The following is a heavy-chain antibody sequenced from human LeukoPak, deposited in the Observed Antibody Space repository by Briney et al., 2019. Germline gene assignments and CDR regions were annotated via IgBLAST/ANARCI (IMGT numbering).Heavy chain of an antibody. D-gene: IGHD3-22*01. J-gene: IGHJ4*02. CDR1: GGSISSYY. CDR2: IYTSGST. Sequence: SETLSLTCTVSGGSISSYYWSWIRQPAGKGLEWIGRIYTSGSTNYNPSLKSRVTMSVDTSKNQFSLKLSSVTAADTAVYYCARHRPSAPYYYDSSGYSYFDYWGQGTLVTVSS. V-gene: IGHV4-4*07. CDR3: ARHRPSAPYYYDSSGYSYFDY.